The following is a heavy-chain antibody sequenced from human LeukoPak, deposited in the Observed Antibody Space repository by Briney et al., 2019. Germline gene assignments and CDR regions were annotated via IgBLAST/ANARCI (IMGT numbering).Heavy chain of an antibody. CDR2: ISSSGTTI. V-gene: IGHV3-11*04. Sequence: GGSLRLSCAASGFTFSDYYMSWTRQAPGKGLEWVSYISSSGTTIYYADSVKGRFSISRDNAKNSLYLQMNSLRAEDTAVYYCARDHRYYYDSIFAAFDYWGQGTLATVSS. CDR1: GFTFSDYY. CDR3: ARDHRYYYDSIFAAFDY. D-gene: IGHD3-22*01. J-gene: IGHJ4*02.